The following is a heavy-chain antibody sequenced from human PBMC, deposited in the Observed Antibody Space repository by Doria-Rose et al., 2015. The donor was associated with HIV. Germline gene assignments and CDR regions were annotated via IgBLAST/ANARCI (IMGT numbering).Heavy chain of an antibody. CDR3: ARIKSSRWYHKYYFDF. J-gene: IGHJ4*02. CDR2: IVSADER. CDR1: GVSLSSPGMG. Sequence: QVTLKESGPVLVKPTETLTLTCTVSGVSLSSPGMGVSWIRQPPGKALEWLANIVSADERSYQTSRSSRLTISSGTSKSQVVLTMTDMDPVDTATYYCARIKSSRWYHKYYFDFWGQGTLVIVSA. V-gene: IGHV2-26*01. D-gene: IGHD6-13*01.